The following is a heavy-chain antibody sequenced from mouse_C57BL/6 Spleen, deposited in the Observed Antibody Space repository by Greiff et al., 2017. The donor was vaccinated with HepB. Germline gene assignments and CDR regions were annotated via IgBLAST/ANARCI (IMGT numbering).Heavy chain of an antibody. V-gene: IGHV1-81*01. CDR3: ARDGSPWFAY. D-gene: IGHD1-1*01. Sequence: QVHVKQSGAELARPGASVKLSCKASGYTFTSYGISWVKQRTGQGLEWIGEIYPRSGNTHYNEKFKGKATLTADKSSSTAYMELRSLTSEDSAVYFCARDGSPWFAYWGQGTLVTVSA. J-gene: IGHJ3*01. CDR1: GYTFTSYG. CDR2: IYPRSGNT.